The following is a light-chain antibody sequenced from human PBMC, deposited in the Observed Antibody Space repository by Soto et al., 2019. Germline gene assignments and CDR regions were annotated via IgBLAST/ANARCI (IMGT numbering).Light chain of an antibody. J-gene: IGKJ5*01. CDR2: GAS. CDR3: QQYGSSHT. V-gene: IGKV3-20*01. Sequence: ILLTQSPGPMSLSPGERATLSCRASQSVTSTYLAWYQQKPGQAPRLLIYGASSRAIGIPDRFSGSVSGSDFILTINRLEPEDFAVYYCQQYGSSHTYDQETRLEIK. CDR1: QSVTSTY.